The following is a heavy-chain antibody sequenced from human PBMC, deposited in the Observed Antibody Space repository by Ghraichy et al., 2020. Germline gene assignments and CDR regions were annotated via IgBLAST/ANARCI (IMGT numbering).Heavy chain of an antibody. CDR1: GFTFSSYA. V-gene: IGHV3-23*01. CDR2: ISGSGGST. D-gene: IGHD2-15*01. Sequence: GGSLRLSCAASGFTFSSYAMSWVRQAPGKGLEWVSAISGSGGSTYYADSVKGRFTISRDNSKNTLYLQMNSLRAEDTAVYYCPPGGGDIVVVVPWGQGTLVTVSS. CDR3: PPGGGDIVVVVP. J-gene: IGHJ5*02.